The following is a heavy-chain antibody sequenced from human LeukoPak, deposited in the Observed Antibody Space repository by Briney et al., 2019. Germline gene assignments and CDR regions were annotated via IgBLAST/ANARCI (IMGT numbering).Heavy chain of an antibody. V-gene: IGHV1-8*01. D-gene: IGHD1-26*01. CDR1: GYTFTSYD. Sequence: GASVKVSCKASGYTFTSYDINWVRQATGQGLEWMGWMNPNSGNTGYAQKFQGRVTMTRNTSISTAYMEPSCLRSEDTAVYYCARGLQVGATSDYWGQGTLVTVSS. CDR2: MNPNSGNT. J-gene: IGHJ4*02. CDR3: ARGLQVGATSDY.